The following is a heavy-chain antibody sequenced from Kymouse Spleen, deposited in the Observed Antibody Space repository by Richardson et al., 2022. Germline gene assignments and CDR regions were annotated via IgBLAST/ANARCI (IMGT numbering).Heavy chain of an antibody. J-gene: IGHJ6*02. V-gene: IGHV4-34*01. Sequence: QVQLQQWGAGLLKPSETLSLTCAVYGGSFSGYYWSWIRQPPGKGLEWIGEINHSGSTNYNPSLKSRVTISVDTSKNQFSLKLSSVTAADTAVYYCARGRTGDFYYYYYGMDVWGQGTTVTVSS. CDR1: GGSFSGYY. CDR2: INHSGST. D-gene: IGHD7-27*02. CDR3: ARGRTGDFYYYYYGMDV.